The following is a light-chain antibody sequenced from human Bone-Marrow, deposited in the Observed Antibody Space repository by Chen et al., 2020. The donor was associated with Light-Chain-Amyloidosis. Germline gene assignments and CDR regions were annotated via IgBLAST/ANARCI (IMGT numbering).Light chain of an antibody. Sequence: EIVMTQSPATLSVSPGESATLSCRARQSVGKKLAWYQQTPGQAPRLLIYDIITRATGIPARFSGSGSGTEFTLSISGLQSEDFAVYFCQHYKNWPPTFGQGTKVEIK. V-gene: IGKV3-15*01. J-gene: IGKJ1*01. CDR3: QHYKNWPPT. CDR2: DII. CDR1: QSVGKK.